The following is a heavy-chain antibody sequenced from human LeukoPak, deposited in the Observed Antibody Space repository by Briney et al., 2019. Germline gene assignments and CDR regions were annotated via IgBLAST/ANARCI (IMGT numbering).Heavy chain of an antibody. Sequence: ASVKVSCKASGGTFSSYAISWVRQAPGQGLEWMGWISAYNGNTNYAQKLQGRVTMTTDTSTSTAYMELRSLRSDDTAVYYCARPIRTTGQEGGYWGQGTLVTVSS. CDR1: GGTFSSYA. V-gene: IGHV1-18*01. CDR2: ISAYNGNT. CDR3: ARPIRTTGQEGGY. D-gene: IGHD1-14*01. J-gene: IGHJ4*02.